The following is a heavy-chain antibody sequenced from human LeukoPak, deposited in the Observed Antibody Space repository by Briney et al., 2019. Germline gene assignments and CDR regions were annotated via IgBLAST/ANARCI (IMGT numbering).Heavy chain of an antibody. J-gene: IGHJ3*02. CDR3: AKDHRGGYSVAPFDI. CDR2: ISWNSGSI. Sequence: GGSLRLSCAASGFSFDDYAMHWVRQGPGKGLEWVSGISWNSGSIGYADSVKGRFTISRDNAKNSLYLQMNSLRAEDTALYYCAKDHRGGYSVAPFDIWGQGTMVTVSS. CDR1: GFSFDDYA. D-gene: IGHD3-22*01. V-gene: IGHV3-9*01.